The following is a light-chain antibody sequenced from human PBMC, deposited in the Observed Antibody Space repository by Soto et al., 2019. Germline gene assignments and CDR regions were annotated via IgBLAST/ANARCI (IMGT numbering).Light chain of an antibody. CDR3: SSYTTSRTRV. CDR2: EVR. V-gene: IGLV2-14*03. J-gene: IGLJ1*01. CDR1: SSDVGAYDF. Sequence: QSVLTQPASVSGSPGQSITISCTGTSSDVGAYDFVSWYQQHPDKAPKLMIYEVRNRPSGVSNRFSGSKSVNTATLTISGLQAEDEADYYCSSYTTSRTRVFGTGTKVTVL.